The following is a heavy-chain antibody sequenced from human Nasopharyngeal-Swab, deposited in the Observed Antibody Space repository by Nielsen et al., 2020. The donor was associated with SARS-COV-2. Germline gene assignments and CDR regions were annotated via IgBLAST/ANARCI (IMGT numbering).Heavy chain of an antibody. J-gene: IGHJ6*02. CDR3: AKAGDYGSGSHYYYYYGMDV. CDR2: ISSSGSTI. D-gene: IGHD3-10*01. Sequence: GGSLRLSCAASGFTFSDYYMSWIRQAPGKGLEWVSYISSSGSTIYYADSVKGRFTISRDNAKNSLYLQMNSLRAEDTAVYYCAKAGDYGSGSHYYYYYGMDVWGQGTTVTVSS. V-gene: IGHV3-11*01. CDR1: GFTFSDYY.